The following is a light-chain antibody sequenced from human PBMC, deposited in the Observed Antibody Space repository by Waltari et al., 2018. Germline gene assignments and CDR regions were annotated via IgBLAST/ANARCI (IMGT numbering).Light chain of an antibody. CDR1: QSVISSY. CDR3: QQYGSSPYT. J-gene: IGKJ2*01. V-gene: IGKV3-20*01. CDR2: GAS. Sequence: DSVLTQSRGSLSVSPRERATLACRDSQSVISSYLAWYQQKPGQAPRLLIYGASSRATGIPDRFSGSGSGTAFTLTISRLEPADFAVYYCQQYGSSPYTFGQGTKLKIK.